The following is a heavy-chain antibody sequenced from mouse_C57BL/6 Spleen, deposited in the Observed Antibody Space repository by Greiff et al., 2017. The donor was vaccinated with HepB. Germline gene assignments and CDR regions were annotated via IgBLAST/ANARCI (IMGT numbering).Heavy chain of an antibody. V-gene: IGHV5-4*03. CDR2: ISDGGSYT. Sequence: EVKVVESGGGLVKPGGSLKLSCAASGFTFSSYAMSWVRQTPEKRLEWVATISDGGSYTYYPDNVKGRFTISRDNAKNNLYLQMSHLKSEDTAMYYCARGDDYASGFAYWGQGTLVTVSA. J-gene: IGHJ3*01. CDR1: GFTFSSYA. CDR3: ARGDDYASGFAY. D-gene: IGHD2-4*01.